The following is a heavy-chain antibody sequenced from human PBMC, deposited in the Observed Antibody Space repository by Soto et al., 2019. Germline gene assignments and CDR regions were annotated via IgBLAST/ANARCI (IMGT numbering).Heavy chain of an antibody. CDR2: IKQDGNEK. Sequence: DVQLVESGGALVQPGESLRLSCAASGFTFSDYFMSWVRQAPGKGLEWVATIKQDGNEKYYVDSVRGRFTISRDNPKNSLYLQMNGLRSEDTAVYYCAIGHWLAKWGHGTLVSVSS. D-gene: IGHD6-19*01. CDR3: AIGHWLAK. CDR1: GFTFSDYF. J-gene: IGHJ4*01. V-gene: IGHV3-7*01.